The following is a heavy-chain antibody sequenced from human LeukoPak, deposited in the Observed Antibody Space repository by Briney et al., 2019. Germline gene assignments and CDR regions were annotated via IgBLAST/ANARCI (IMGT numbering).Heavy chain of an antibody. CDR2: IYYSGST. Sequence: SETLSLTCTVSGGSISSSSYYWGWIRQPPGKGLEWIGSIYYSGSTYYNPSLKSRVTISVDTSKNQFSLKLTSVTAADTAIYYCATTSLHFGDYGSWGQGTLVTVSS. CDR3: ATTSLHFGDYGS. V-gene: IGHV4-39*07. J-gene: IGHJ4*02. CDR1: GGSISSSSYY. D-gene: IGHD4-17*01.